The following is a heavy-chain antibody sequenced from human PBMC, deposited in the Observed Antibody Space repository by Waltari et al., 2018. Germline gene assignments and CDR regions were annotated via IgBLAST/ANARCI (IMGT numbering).Heavy chain of an antibody. V-gene: IGHV4-34*01. D-gene: IGHD4-17*01. CDR1: GGSFSGYY. Sequence: QVQLQQWGAGLLKPSETLSLTCAVYGGSFSGYYWSWIRQPPGKGREWIGESNHSGSTNYNPSLKSRVTISVDTSKNQFSLKLSSVTAADTAVYYCARFIPYGDYFDYWGQGTLVTVSS. CDR2: SNHSGST. J-gene: IGHJ4*02. CDR3: ARFIPYGDYFDY.